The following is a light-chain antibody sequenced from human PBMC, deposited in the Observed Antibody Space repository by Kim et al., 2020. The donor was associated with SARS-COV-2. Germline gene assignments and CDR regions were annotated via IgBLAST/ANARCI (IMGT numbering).Light chain of an antibody. Sequence: GQSITISCTGTSSDVGGYNYVSWYQQHPGKAPKVMIYDVSNRPSGVSNRFSGSKSGNTASLTISWLQAEDEADYYCSSYTSSNTVVFGGGTQLTVL. V-gene: IGLV2-14*03. J-gene: IGLJ2*01. CDR2: DVS. CDR3: SSYTSSNTVV. CDR1: SSDVGGYNY.